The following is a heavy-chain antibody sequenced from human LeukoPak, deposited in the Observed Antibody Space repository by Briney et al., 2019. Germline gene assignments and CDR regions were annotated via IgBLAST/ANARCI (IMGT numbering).Heavy chain of an antibody. D-gene: IGHD3-10*01. V-gene: IGHV1-69*13. Sequence: SVKVSCKASGGTFSSYAISWVRQAPGQGLEWMGGIIPIFGTANYAQKFQGRVTITADESTSTAYMELSSLRSEDTAVYYCARAFPYYGSEVADYYYGMDVWGQGTTVTVSS. CDR2: IIPIFGTA. CDR1: GGTFSSYA. CDR3: ARAFPYYGSEVADYYYGMDV. J-gene: IGHJ6*02.